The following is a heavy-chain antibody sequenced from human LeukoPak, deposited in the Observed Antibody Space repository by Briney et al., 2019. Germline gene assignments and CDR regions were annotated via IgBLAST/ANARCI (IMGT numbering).Heavy chain of an antibody. Sequence: GASVKVSCKASGFTFTSSVIQWVRQARGQRLEGIGWIVVGSGNTNYAQRFKGRVTITTDMSTSTAYMELSSLRSEDTAVYYCATHSSSWYDHDAFDIWGQGTMVTVSS. CDR2: IVVGSGNT. V-gene: IGHV1-58*02. J-gene: IGHJ3*02. D-gene: IGHD6-13*01. CDR3: ATHSSSWYDHDAFDI. CDR1: GFTFTSSV.